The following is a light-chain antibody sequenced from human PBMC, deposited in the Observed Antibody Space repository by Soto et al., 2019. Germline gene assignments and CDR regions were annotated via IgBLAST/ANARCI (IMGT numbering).Light chain of an antibody. Sequence: EVVMTQSPLPLSVSPGERATLSCRASQSVSSNLAWYQQKPGQAPRLLIYDTSTRATGIPARLSGSGSGTEFTLTISSLQPEDFAVYYGQQYNNWPLTFGQGTKVEIK. J-gene: IGKJ1*01. CDR3: QQYNNWPLT. CDR2: DTS. CDR1: QSVSSN. V-gene: IGKV3-15*01.